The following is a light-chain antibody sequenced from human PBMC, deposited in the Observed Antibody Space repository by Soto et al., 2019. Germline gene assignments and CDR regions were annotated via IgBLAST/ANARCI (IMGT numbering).Light chain of an antibody. CDR3: QQRSDWFT. CDR1: QSVSSSH. Sequence: EIVLTQSPGTLSLSPGERAALSCRASQSVSSSHLAWYQQKPGQAPRLLIYDASNRATGIPVRFSGSGSGTDFTLTISSLEPEDFGLYYCQQRSDWFTFAQGTRLEIK. J-gene: IGKJ5*01. CDR2: DAS. V-gene: IGKV3D-20*02.